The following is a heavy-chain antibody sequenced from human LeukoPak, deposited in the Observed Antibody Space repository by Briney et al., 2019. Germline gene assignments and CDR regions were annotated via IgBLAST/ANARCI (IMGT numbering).Heavy chain of an antibody. D-gene: IGHD4-23*01. CDR1: GFTFSSAW. CDR2: IFSRSDGETT. J-gene: IGHJ4*02. Sequence: GGSLRLSCAASGFTFSSAWMTWVRQAPGKGLGWVGRIFSRSDGETTDYAAPVKGRFTISRDDSKNTLYLQMNSLKTEDTAVYYCTTDLPWYHAPSDYWGQGTLVTVSS. CDR3: TTDLPWYHAPSDY. V-gene: IGHV3-15*01.